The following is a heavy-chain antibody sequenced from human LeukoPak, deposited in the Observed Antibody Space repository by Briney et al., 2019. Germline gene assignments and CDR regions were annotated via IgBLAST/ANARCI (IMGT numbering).Heavy chain of an antibody. CDR1: GYTFTSYY. CDR3: ARGSIVGAKTLGFGAFDI. CDR2: INPSGGSR. J-gene: IGHJ3*02. D-gene: IGHD1-26*01. V-gene: IGHV1-46*01. Sequence: EASVKVSCKASGYTFTSYYMHWVRQAPGQGLEWMGIINPSGGSRSYAQKFQGRVTMTRDTSTSTVYVELSSLRSEDTAVYYCARGSIVGAKTLGFGAFDIWGQGTMVTVSS.